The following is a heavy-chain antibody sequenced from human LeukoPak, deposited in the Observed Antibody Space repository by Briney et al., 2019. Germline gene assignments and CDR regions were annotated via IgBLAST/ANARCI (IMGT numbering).Heavy chain of an antibody. CDR3: AREVAI. CDR1: GYKFTNYV. Sequence: ASVKVSRKASGYKFTNYVMHWVRQTPGQRLEWMGWINTANGNTNCSQKFQGRVTITRDTPATTAYMELTSLRSEDTAVYYCAREVAIWGQGTLVTVSS. V-gene: IGHV1-3*04. CDR2: INTANGNT. J-gene: IGHJ4*02.